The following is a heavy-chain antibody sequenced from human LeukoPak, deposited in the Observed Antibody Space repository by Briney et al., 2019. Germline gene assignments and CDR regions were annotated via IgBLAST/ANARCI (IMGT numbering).Heavy chain of an antibody. Sequence: GGSLRLSCAASGFTFSSYEMNWVRQAPGKGLEWVSYISSSGSTIYYADSVKGRFTISRDNAKNSLYLQMNSLRAEDTAVYYCARDAEYSSGWYRHPQYYFDYWGQGTLVTVSS. V-gene: IGHV3-48*03. D-gene: IGHD6-19*01. J-gene: IGHJ4*02. CDR2: ISSSGSTI. CDR3: ARDAEYSSGWYRHPQYYFDY. CDR1: GFTFSSYE.